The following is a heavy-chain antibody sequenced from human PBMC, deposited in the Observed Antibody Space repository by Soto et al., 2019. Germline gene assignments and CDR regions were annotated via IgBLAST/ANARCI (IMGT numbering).Heavy chain of an antibody. CDR2: INPSGGST. CDR1: GYTFTSYY. Sequence: ASVKVSCKASGYTFTSYYMHWVRQAPGQGLEWMGIINPSGGSTSYAQKFQGRVTMTRDTSTSTVYMELSSLRSEDTAVYYCARASNYEDYYYYGMDVWGQGTTVTVSS. J-gene: IGHJ6*02. D-gene: IGHD4-4*01. CDR3: ARASNYEDYYYYGMDV. V-gene: IGHV1-46*01.